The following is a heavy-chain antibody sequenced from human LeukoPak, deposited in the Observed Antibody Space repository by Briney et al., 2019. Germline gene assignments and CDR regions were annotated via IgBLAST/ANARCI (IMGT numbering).Heavy chain of an antibody. CDR1: GFTFSSYG. D-gene: IGHD3-10*01. CDR3: AKDVAYGSGSYYSRYFDY. V-gene: IGHV3-23*01. J-gene: IGHJ4*02. CDR2: ISGSGGST. Sequence: GGSLRLSCAASGFTFSSYGMSWVRQAPGKGLERVSAISGSGGSTYYADSVKGRFTISRDNSKNTLYLQMNSLRAEDTAVYHCAKDVAYGSGSYYSRYFDYWGQGTLVTVSS.